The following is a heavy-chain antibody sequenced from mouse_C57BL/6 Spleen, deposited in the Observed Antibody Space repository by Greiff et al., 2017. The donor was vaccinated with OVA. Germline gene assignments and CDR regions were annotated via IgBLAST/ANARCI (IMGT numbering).Heavy chain of an antibody. Sequence: VQLQQPGAELVKPGASVKLSCKASGYTFTSYWMHWVKQRPGQGLEWIGMIHPNSGSTNYNEKFKSKATLTVDKSSSTAYMQLSSLTSEDSAVYYCARSYYGSRYYFDYWGKGTTLTVSS. CDR3: ARSYYGSRYYFDY. CDR2: IHPNSGST. CDR1: GYTFTSYW. D-gene: IGHD1-1*01. J-gene: IGHJ2*01. V-gene: IGHV1-64*01.